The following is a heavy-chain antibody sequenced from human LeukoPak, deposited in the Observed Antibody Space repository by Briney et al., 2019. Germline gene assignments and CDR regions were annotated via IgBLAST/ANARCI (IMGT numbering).Heavy chain of an antibody. CDR2: INTNTGNP. V-gene: IGHV7-4-1*02. D-gene: IGHD5-12*01. CDR1: GYTFTSYD. Sequence: GASVKVSCKASGYTFTSYDITWVRQAPGQGLEWMGWINTNTGNPTYAQGFTGRFVFSLDTSVSTAYLQISSLKAEDTAVYYCAREVGQGGYSGYLDWGQGTLVTVSS. J-gene: IGHJ4*02. CDR3: AREVGQGGYSGYLD.